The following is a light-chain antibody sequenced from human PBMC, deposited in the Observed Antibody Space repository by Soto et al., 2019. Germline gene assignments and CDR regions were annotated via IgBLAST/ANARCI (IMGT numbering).Light chain of an antibody. CDR2: GAS. CDR3: QHYDTLLST. V-gene: IGKV3-20*01. Sequence: DIVLTQSPGTLSLSPGERATLSCRASQSIDTISLAWYQQKPGQAPRLLIYGASTRSTGIPDRFGGSGSGTDFTLTISRLEPEDFAVYYFQHYDTLLSTVGGGTSVDI. CDR1: QSIDTIS. J-gene: IGKJ4*01.